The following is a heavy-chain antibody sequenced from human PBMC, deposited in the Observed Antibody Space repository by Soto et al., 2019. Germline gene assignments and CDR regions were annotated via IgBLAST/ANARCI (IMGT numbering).Heavy chain of an antibody. J-gene: IGHJ4*02. Sequence: PSDTLSVTFTVSGGSIDSDDYYWTWIRQPPGKGLELIGYVYSSGRTSYNPSLESRLTISIDTSKNQFSLHLNSVSAADTAVYFCARDRGNSTDFFDXWGQGTMVTVSX. V-gene: IGHV4-30-4*02. D-gene: IGHD1-1*01. CDR1: GGSIDSDDYY. CDR2: VYSSGRT. CDR3: ARDRGNSTDFFDX.